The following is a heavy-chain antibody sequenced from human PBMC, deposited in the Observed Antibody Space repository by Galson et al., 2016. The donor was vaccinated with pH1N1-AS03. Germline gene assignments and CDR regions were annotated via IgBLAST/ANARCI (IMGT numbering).Heavy chain of an antibody. CDR3: AREGPAPPWTQVEGDQ. V-gene: IGHV3-7*03. CDR2: INQDGSEK. J-gene: IGHJ4*02. CDR1: GFTFTGYW. D-gene: IGHD5-18*01. Sequence: SLRLSCAAFGFTFTGYWMSWARQAPGKGLEWVANINQDGSEKYHVDSVKGRFTVSRDNAKNSRYLQMNSQRAEDTAVYYCAREGPAPPWTQVEGDQWGQGTLVTVSS.